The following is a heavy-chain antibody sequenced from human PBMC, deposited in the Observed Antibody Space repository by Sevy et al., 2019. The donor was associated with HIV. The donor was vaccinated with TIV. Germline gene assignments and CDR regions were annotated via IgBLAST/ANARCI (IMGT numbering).Heavy chain of an antibody. V-gene: IGHV3-30*18. D-gene: IGHD3-22*01. CDR2: ISFDGSDK. J-gene: IGHJ4*01. Sequence: LRLSCAASGFTFSNYGIHWVRQAPGKGLEWLAFISFDGSDKYYADSVKGRFTISREDSKNTLYLHLNSLRVEDTAVYYCAKTRYHYHISGFFGGTFVPDYWGHGTLVTVSS. CDR1: GFTFSNYG. CDR3: AKTRYHYHISGFFGGTFVPDY.